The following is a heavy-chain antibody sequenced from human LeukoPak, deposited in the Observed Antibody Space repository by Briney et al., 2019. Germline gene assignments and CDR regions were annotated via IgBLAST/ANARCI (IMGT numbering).Heavy chain of an antibody. CDR1: GGSISSRYY. J-gene: IGHJ4*02. D-gene: IGHD6-13*01. CDR2: LYYTGST. V-gene: IGHV4-39*07. Sequence: SETLSLTCSVSGGSISSRYYWGWIRQSPGKGLEWIGGLYYTGSTYYNPSLKSRITISVDTSKNQFSLKLTSVTAADTAVYYCARGLSEIAAADSWGQGTLVTVSS. CDR3: ARGLSEIAAADS.